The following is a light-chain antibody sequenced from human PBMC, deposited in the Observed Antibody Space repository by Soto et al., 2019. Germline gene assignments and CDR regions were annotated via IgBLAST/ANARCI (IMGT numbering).Light chain of an antibody. V-gene: IGKV2-28*01. CDR2: LGS. CDR1: QSVLNSDGYNR. CDR3: MQALQTPWT. J-gene: IGKJ1*01. Sequence: DIVMTQSPLSLPVTPGEAASISCRSSQSVLNSDGYNRMDWYLQKPGRSPQLLIYLGSNRASGVPDRCSGSGSGTDVTLTISRVEAEDVGVYYCMQALQTPWTFGQGTKVEIK.